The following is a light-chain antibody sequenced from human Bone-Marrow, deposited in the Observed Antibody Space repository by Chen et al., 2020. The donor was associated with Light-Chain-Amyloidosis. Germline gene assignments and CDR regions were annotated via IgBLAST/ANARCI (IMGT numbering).Light chain of an antibody. CDR2: AVS. J-gene: IGKJ5*01. CDR3: QQRSNWPPSIT. V-gene: IGKV3-11*01. CDR1: QSVGTN. Sequence: EIVLTQSPATLSLSPGETATLTCRASQSVGTNLAWYQQNPGQAPRLLIYAVSDRATGIPARFRGSGSGTDFTLTISSLEPADFAVYYCQQRSNWPPSITFGQGTRLDIK.